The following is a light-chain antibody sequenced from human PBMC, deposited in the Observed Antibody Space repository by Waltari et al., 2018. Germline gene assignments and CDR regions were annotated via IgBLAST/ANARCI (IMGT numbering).Light chain of an antibody. CDR3: QSSDDNSNRL. V-gene: IGLV6-57*03. CDR1: SGNIDSKY. Sequence: VFTQPHSVSGSPGQTVTISCVRSSGNIDSKYVQSFQQRPGSAPTPVIFKFSQRPSGVPERFSGSIDTSSNSASLTISGLTSEDEADYYCQSSDDNSNRLFGGGTRLTVL. CDR2: KFS. J-gene: IGLJ2*01.